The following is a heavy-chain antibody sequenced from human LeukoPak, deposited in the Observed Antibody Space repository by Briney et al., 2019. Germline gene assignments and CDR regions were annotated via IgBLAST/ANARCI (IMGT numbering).Heavy chain of an antibody. V-gene: IGHV3-74*01. D-gene: IGHD3-10*01. J-gene: IGHJ4*02. CDR2: INIDGSST. CDR1: GFTVSTYW. Sequence: GGSLRLFWAASGFTVSTYWIHWVRQAPGKGLVWVSRINIDGSSTNYADSVQGRFTISRDNAKNTLYVQMNDLRAEDTAVYYCARAGSFRFDYWGKGTLVSVSS. CDR3: ARAGSFRFDY.